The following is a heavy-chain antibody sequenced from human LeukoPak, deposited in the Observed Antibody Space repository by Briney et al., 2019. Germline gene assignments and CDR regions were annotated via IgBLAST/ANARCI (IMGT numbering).Heavy chain of an antibody. V-gene: IGHV1-2*02. CDR2: INPNSGGT. CDR3: ASPSHYCSGGSCYSNWFDP. CDR1: GYTFTAYY. D-gene: IGHD2-15*01. Sequence: ASVKVSCKASGYTFTAYYMHWVRQAPGQGLEWMGWINPNSGGTNYAQKFQGRVTMTRDTSISTAYMELSRLTSDDTAVYYCASPSHYCSGGSCYSNWFDPWGQGTLVTVSS. J-gene: IGHJ5*02.